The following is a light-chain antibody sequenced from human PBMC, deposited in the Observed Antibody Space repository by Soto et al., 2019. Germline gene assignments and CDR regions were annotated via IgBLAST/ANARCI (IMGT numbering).Light chain of an antibody. Sequence: EIVMTQSPATLSVSPGERATLSCRASQSVSSNLAWYQQKPGQAPRLLIYGASTRATGIPARFSGSGSGTDFILTISSLEPEDFAVYYCQLRSTFGQGTRLEI. J-gene: IGKJ5*01. CDR3: QLRST. V-gene: IGKV3-15*01. CDR2: GAS. CDR1: QSVSSN.